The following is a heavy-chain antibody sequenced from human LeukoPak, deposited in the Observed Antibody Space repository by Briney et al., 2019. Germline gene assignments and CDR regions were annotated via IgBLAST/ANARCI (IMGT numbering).Heavy chain of an antibody. CDR3: ARGGHHYYGSGSYNWFDP. Sequence: SGTLSLTCAVSGGSISSSNWWSWVRQPPGKGLEWIGEIYHSGSTNYNPSLKSRVTISVDTSKNQFSLKLSSVTAADTAVYYCARGGHHYYGSGSYNWFDPWGQGTLVTVSS. CDR1: GGSISSSNW. D-gene: IGHD3-10*01. V-gene: IGHV4-4*02. CDR2: IYHSGST. J-gene: IGHJ5*02.